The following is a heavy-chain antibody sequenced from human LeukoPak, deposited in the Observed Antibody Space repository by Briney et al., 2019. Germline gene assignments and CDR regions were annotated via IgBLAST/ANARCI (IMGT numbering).Heavy chain of an antibody. CDR1: GGTFCSYA. CDR3: ARVFSGTFRDAFDI. D-gene: IGHD1-26*01. CDR2: IIPIFGTA. V-gene: IGHV1-69*05. Sequence: SVKVSCKASGGTFCSYAISWVRQAPGQGLEWMGGIIPIFGTANYAQKFQGRVTITTDESTSTAYMELSSLRSEDTAVYYCARVFSGTFRDAFDIWGQGTMVTVSS. J-gene: IGHJ3*02.